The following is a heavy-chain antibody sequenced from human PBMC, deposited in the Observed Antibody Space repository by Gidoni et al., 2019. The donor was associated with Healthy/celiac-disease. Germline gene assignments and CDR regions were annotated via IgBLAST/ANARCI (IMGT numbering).Heavy chain of an antibody. CDR3: ARGGRRGYSYGPIDY. J-gene: IGHJ4*02. Sequence: QVQLVQSGAEVTKTGASVTVSCTASGYTFTGYYMHWVRQAPGQGLEWMGWINPNSGGTNYAQKFQGRVTMTRVTSISTAYMELSRLRSDDTAVYYCARGGRRGYSYGPIDYWGQGTLVTVSS. CDR1: GYTFTGYY. D-gene: IGHD5-18*01. V-gene: IGHV1-2*02. CDR2: INPNSGGT.